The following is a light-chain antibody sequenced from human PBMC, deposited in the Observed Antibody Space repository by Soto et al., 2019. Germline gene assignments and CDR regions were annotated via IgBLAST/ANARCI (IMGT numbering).Light chain of an antibody. CDR1: QSVSSY. V-gene: IGKV3-11*01. CDR3: QQRSNWPLT. CDR2: DAS. Sequence: PATLSLSPGERATLSCRVSQSVSSYLAWYQQKPGQAPRLLIYDASNRATGIPARFSGSGSGTDFTLTISSLEPEDFAVYSCQQRSNWPLTFGGGTKVEIK. J-gene: IGKJ4*01.